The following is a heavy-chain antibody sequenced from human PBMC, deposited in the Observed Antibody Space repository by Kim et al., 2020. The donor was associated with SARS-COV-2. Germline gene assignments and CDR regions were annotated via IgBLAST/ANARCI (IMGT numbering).Heavy chain of an antibody. CDR3: ARHVHYGGNPVGVDYMDV. J-gene: IGHJ6*03. Sequence: SETLSLTCTVSGGSISSSSYYWGWIRQPPGKGLEWIGSIYYSGSTYYNPSLKSRVTISVDTSKNQFSLKLSSVTAADTAVYYCARHVHYGGNPVGVDYMDVWGKGATVTVTS. D-gene: IGHD4-17*01. CDR1: GGSISSSSYY. CDR2: IYYSGST. V-gene: IGHV4-39*01.